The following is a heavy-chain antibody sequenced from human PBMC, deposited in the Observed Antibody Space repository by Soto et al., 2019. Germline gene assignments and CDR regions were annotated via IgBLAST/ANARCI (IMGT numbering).Heavy chain of an antibody. V-gene: IGHV3-23*01. CDR1: GFSFSSFA. D-gene: IGHD2-8*01. CDR2: ISGSADST. Sequence: EVQLLESGGGFIHPGGSLRLSCAASGFSFSSFAMNWVRQAPGKGLEWVSIISGSADSTFYADSVKGRFTISRDNSKSTRSLQINSLRAEVTAVYYCARTRGAMIYAISVYGMDVWGQGTTVTVSS. J-gene: IGHJ6*02. CDR3: ARTRGAMIYAISVYGMDV.